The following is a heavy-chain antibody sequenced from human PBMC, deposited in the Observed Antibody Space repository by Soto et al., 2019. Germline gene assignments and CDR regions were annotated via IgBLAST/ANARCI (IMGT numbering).Heavy chain of an antibody. CDR2: IHYSGTT. Sequence: KPSETLSLTCTVSGASISSYYWSWIRQPPGKGLEWIANIHYSGTTNYNPSPASRVTLSVDTSKNQFSLKMTSVTAADRAMYFCARYNSYAIDYWGRGTLVTVS. CDR1: GASISSYY. V-gene: IGHV4-59*01. D-gene: IGHD2-8*01. J-gene: IGHJ4*02. CDR3: ARYNSYAIDY.